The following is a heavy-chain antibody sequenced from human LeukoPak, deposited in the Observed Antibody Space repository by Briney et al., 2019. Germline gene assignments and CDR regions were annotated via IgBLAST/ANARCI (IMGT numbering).Heavy chain of an antibody. Sequence: VASVKVSCKASGYTFTRYGISWVRQAPGQGLEWMGWISAYNGNIKYAQKLQGRVTMTTDTSTSTAYMELRSLRSDDTAVYYCARGYYDNSGYYEGAFEIWGQGTMVTVSS. V-gene: IGHV1-18*01. J-gene: IGHJ3*02. CDR3: ARGYYDNSGYYEGAFEI. CDR2: ISAYNGNI. CDR1: GYTFTRYG. D-gene: IGHD3-22*01.